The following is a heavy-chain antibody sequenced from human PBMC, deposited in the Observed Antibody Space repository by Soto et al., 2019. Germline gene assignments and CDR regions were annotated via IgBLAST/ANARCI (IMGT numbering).Heavy chain of an antibody. CDR3: ARDVYSSSGYYYYYYGMDV. Sequence: GGSLRLSCAASGFTFSSYAMHWVRQAPGKGLEWVAVISYDGSNKYYADSVKGRFTISRGNSKNTLYLQMNSLRAEDTAVYYCARDVYSSSGYYYYYYGMDVWGQGTTVTVSS. CDR1: GFTFSSYA. V-gene: IGHV3-30-3*01. D-gene: IGHD6-6*01. CDR2: ISYDGSNK. J-gene: IGHJ6*02.